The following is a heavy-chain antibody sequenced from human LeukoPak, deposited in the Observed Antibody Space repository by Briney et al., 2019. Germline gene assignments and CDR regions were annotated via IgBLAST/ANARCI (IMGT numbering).Heavy chain of an antibody. D-gene: IGHD2/OR15-2a*01. CDR1: GGSFSGYY. CDR2: INHSGST. Sequence: SETLSLTCAVYGGSFSGYYWSWIRQPPGKGLEWIGEINHSGSTNYNPSLKSRVTISVDTSKNQFSLKLSSVTAADTAVYYCASHRLSMRGPKRSLDYWGQGTLVTVSS. J-gene: IGHJ4*02. CDR3: ASHRLSMRGPKRSLDY. V-gene: IGHV4-34*01.